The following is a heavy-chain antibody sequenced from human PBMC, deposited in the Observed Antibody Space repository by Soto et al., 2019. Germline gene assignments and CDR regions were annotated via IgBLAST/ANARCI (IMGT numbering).Heavy chain of an antibody. D-gene: IGHD5-18*01. CDR3: ASGLVDTAMVTYYYYGMDV. J-gene: IGHJ6*02. V-gene: IGHV4-31*03. Sequence: QVQLQESGPGLVKPSQTLSLTCTVSGGSISSGGYYWSWIRQHPGKGLEWIGYIYYSGSTYYNPSLTSRVTISVDTSKNQFSLKLSSVTAADTAVYYCASGLVDTAMVTYYYYGMDVWGQGTTVTVSS. CDR1: GGSISSGGYY. CDR2: IYYSGST.